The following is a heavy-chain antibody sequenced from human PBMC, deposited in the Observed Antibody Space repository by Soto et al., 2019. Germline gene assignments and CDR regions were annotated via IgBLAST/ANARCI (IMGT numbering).Heavy chain of an antibody. Sequence: SETLSLTCAVYGGSFSGYYWSWIRQPPGKGLEWIGEINHSGSTNYNPSLKSRVTISVDTSKNQFSLKLSSVTAADTAVYYCARGGGAILFDYWGQGTLVTVSS. D-gene: IGHD3-16*02. CDR1: GGSFSGYY. CDR2: INHSGST. J-gene: IGHJ4*02. CDR3: ARGGGAILFDY. V-gene: IGHV4-34*01.